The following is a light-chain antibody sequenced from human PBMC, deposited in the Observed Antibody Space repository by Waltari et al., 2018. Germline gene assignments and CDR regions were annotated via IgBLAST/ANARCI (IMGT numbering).Light chain of an antibody. J-gene: IGKJ4*01. CDR3: QQYDNLPLT. V-gene: IGKV1-33*01. CDR2: DAS. Sequence: DIQMTQSPSSLSASVGYRVTITCQASQDISNYLNCYQQKPGKAPKLLIYDASNLETGVPSRFSGSGSGTDFTFTISSLQPEDIATYYCQQYDNLPLTFGGGTKVEIK. CDR1: QDISNY.